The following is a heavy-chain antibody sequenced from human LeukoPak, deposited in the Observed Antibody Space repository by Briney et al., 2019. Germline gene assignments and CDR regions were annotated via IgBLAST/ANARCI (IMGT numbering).Heavy chain of an antibody. CDR1: GFTFSSYG. V-gene: IGHV3-13*01. D-gene: IGHD1-26*01. CDR3: VRQKKSHGNFDY. CDR2: VGIAADT. Sequence: GGSLRLSCAASGFTFSSYGMHWVRQAPGKGLEWVSAVGIAADTFYPGSVKGRFTISRENAKNSLYLQMNSLRVEDTAVYYCVRQKKSHGNFDYWGQGTLVTVSS. J-gene: IGHJ4*02.